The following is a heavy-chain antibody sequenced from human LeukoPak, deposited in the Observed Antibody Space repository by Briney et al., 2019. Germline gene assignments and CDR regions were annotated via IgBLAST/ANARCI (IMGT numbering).Heavy chain of an antibody. CDR1: GFTFSNYA. J-gene: IGHJ4*02. Sequence: SGGSLRLSCVASGFTFSNYAMSWVRQAPGKGLEWVSVIYSGGSTYYADSVKGRFTISRDNSKNTLYLQMNSLRAEDTAVYYCARGVGSGSRLRAGDYWGQGTLVTVSS. V-gene: IGHV3-53*01. CDR2: IYSGGST. CDR3: ARGVGSGSRLRAGDY. D-gene: IGHD1-26*01.